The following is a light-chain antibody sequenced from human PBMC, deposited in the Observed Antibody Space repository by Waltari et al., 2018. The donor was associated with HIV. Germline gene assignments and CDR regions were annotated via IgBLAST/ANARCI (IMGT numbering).Light chain of an antibody. CDR1: SIDFSFDNY. CDR2: EVS. Sequence: QSVLTQPASVSGSPGQSVTISCPGTSIDFSFDNYVSWYQQYPGKAPTLIIYEVSSRPSGVSDRFSGSKSGNTASLTISGLQNEDEADYFCTSYTTSDTLRFGGGTKVTVL. J-gene: IGLJ3*02. CDR3: TSYTTSDTLR. V-gene: IGLV2-14*03.